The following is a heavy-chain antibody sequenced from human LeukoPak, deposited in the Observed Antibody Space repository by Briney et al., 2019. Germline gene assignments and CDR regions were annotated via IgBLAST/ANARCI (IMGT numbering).Heavy chain of an antibody. J-gene: IGHJ4*02. CDR3: AKAGGLPYFDY. CDR2: INTDGSST. Sequence: GGSLRLSCAASGFTFSSYWMHWVRQAPGKGLVWVSRINTDGSSTSYADSVKGRFTISRDNSKNTLYLQMNSLRAEDTAVYYCAKAGGLPYFDYWGQGTLVTVSS. V-gene: IGHV3-74*01. CDR1: GFTFSSYW. D-gene: IGHD3-16*01.